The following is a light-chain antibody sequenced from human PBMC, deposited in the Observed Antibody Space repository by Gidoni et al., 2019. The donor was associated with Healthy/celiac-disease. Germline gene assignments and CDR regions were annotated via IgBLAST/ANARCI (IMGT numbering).Light chain of an antibody. CDR2: DAS. CDR1: QSVSSY. Sequence: EIVVTQSPATLSLSPGERATLSCRASQSVSSYLAWYQQKPGQAPRLLIYDASNRATGIPARFSGSGSGTDFTLTISSLESEDFAVYYCQQRSNWPSFTFXPXTKVDIK. J-gene: IGKJ3*01. CDR3: QQRSNWPSFT. V-gene: IGKV3-11*01.